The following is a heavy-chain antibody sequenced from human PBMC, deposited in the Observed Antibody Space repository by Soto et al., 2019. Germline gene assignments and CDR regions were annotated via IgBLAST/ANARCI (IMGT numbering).Heavy chain of an antibody. D-gene: IGHD1-1*01. CDR2: IIPIFGIT. V-gene: IGHV1-69*01. Sequence: QAQLMQSGAEVKEPGSSVKVSCKASGGTFSGYAISWVRQAPGQGLEWLGGIIPIFGITNYAQKFQNRLTIAADESSATVYMDLRSLTSEDSAIYYCARDPRSITGTTSSEDFQHWGQGTLVSVS. J-gene: IGHJ1*01. CDR3: ARDPRSITGTTSSEDFQH. CDR1: GGTFSGYA.